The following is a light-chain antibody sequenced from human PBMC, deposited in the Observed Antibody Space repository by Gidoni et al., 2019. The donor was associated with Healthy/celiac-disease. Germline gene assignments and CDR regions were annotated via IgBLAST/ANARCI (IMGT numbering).Light chain of an antibody. CDR3: QQYGSSDLT. CDR1: QSVSSSY. CDR2: GAS. Sequence: EIVLTQSPGTLSLSPGERATLSCRASQSVSSSYLAWYQQKPGQAPRLLIYGASSGSGTDFTLTISRLEPEDFAVYYCQQYGSSDLTFXGXTKVEIK. J-gene: IGKJ4*01. V-gene: IGKV3-20*01.